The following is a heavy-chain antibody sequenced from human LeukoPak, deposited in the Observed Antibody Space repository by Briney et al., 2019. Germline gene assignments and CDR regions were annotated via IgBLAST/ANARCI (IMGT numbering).Heavy chain of an antibody. Sequence: GGSLRLSCAASGFTFSSYAMSWVRQAPGKGLEWVSVISGSGGSTYYADSVKGRFTISRDNSKNTLYLQMNGLRAEDTAVYYCANSYDSGGYYLDWGQGTLVTVSS. V-gene: IGHV3-23*01. CDR1: GFTFSSYA. D-gene: IGHD3-22*01. CDR2: ISGSGGST. J-gene: IGHJ4*02. CDR3: ANSYDSGGYYLD.